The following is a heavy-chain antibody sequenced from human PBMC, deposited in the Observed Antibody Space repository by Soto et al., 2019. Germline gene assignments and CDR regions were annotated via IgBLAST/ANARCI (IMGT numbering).Heavy chain of an antibody. D-gene: IGHD4-17*01. CDR3: TRSTTVTTGAFDI. CDR2: ISSNGGST. Sequence: GGSLRLSCAASGFTFRTYSLHWVRQAPGKGLEYISTISSNGGSTYYANSVKGRFTISRDNSKNTLYLQMGSLRAEDMAVYYCTRSTTVTTGAFDIWGQGTMVTVSS. J-gene: IGHJ3*02. CDR1: GFTFRTYS. V-gene: IGHV3-64*01.